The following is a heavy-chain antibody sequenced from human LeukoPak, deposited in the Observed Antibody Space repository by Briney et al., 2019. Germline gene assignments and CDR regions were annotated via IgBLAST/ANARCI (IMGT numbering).Heavy chain of an antibody. J-gene: IGHJ4*02. D-gene: IGHD3-10*01. V-gene: IGHV3-7*01. CDR2: IKQDGSEK. Sequence: PGGSLRLSCAASRVTFSNYWMNWVRQAPGKGLEWVANIKQDGSEKNYVDSVKGRFTISRDNAKNSLYLQVNSLRAEDTAVYYCAKDRAVYYYGSGSRTALDYWGQGTLVTVPS. CDR3: AKDRAVYYYGSGSRTALDY. CDR1: RVTFSNYW.